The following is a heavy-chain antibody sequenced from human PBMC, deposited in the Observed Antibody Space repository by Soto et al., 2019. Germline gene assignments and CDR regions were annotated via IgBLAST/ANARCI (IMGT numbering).Heavy chain of an antibody. CDR2: IYSGGST. CDR1: GFTVSSNY. CDR3: ARVGVGATGGYFDY. V-gene: IGHV3-53*01. Sequence: GWSLRLSCASSGFTVSSNYMSWVRQAPGKGLEWVSVIYSGGSTYYADSVKGRFTISRDNSKNTLYLQMNSLRAEDTAVYYCARVGVGATGGYFDYWGQGTLVTVS. D-gene: IGHD1-26*01. J-gene: IGHJ4*02.